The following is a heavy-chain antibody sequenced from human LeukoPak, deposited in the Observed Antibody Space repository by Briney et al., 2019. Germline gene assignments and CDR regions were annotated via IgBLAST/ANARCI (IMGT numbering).Heavy chain of an antibody. D-gene: IGHD6-13*01. CDR1: GFSISSNY. Sequence: PGGSLRLSCAASGFSISSNYMSWVRQAPGKGLEWVSGIYSGGGTYYADSVRGRFTISRDNSKNTLYLQMNSLRAEDTAVYYCARGPTYSSSWYYFDYWGQGTLVTVSS. CDR3: ARGPTYSSSWYYFDY. J-gene: IGHJ4*02. V-gene: IGHV3-53*01. CDR2: IYSGGGT.